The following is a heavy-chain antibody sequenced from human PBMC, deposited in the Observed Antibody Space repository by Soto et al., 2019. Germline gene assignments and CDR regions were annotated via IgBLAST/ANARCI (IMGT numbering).Heavy chain of an antibody. J-gene: IGHJ6*02. D-gene: IGHD2-15*01. V-gene: IGHV3-48*02. CDR2: ISSSSSTI. CDR1: GFTLSSYS. Sequence: PGGSLRLSCAASGFTLSSYSMNWVRQAPGKGLEWVSYISSSSSTIYYADSVKGRFTISRDNAKNSLYLQMNSLRDEVTAVYYCARDVGGPFTSIMDVWGQGTTVTVSS. CDR3: ARDVGGPFTSIMDV.